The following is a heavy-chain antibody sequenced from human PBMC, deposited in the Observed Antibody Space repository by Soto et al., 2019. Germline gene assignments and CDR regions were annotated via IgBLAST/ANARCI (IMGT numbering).Heavy chain of an antibody. CDR3: IQSRCGGDCLQSYASHYYYGMDV. J-gene: IGHJ6*02. D-gene: IGHD2-21*02. Sequence: QITLKESGPTLVKPTQTLTLTCTFSGFSLSTSGVGVGWIRQPPGKALEWLAPIYWDDDKRYSLSLRSRLTINKDTSKNQVVLTMTNMDPVDTATYYCIQSRCGGDCLQSYASHYYYGMDVWGQGTTVTVSS. CDR1: GFSLSTSGVG. CDR2: IYWDDDK. V-gene: IGHV2-5*02.